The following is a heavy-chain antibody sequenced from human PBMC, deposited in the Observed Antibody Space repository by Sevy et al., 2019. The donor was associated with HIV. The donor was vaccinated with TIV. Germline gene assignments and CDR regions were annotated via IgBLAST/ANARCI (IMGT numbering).Heavy chain of an antibody. V-gene: IGHV3-30*03. CDR2: ISSYGNEA. CDR3: ARSILAVAGSYGMDV. J-gene: IGHJ6*02. CDR1: GFNFSNYV. D-gene: IGHD6-19*01. Sequence: GGSLRLSCAASGFNFSNYVLHWVRQAPGKGLEWVTFISSYGNEADYVDSVKGRFTISRDDSKNTLYLQMNSLRPEDTVVNYWARSILAVAGSYGMDVWGQGTTVTVSS.